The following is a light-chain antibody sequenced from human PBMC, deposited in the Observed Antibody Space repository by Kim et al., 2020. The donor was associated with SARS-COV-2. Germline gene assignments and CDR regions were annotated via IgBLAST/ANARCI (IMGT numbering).Light chain of an antibody. CDR2: GAS. V-gene: IGKV3-15*01. CDR3: QQYDIWPPLT. CDR1: QSVSSS. J-gene: IGKJ4*01. Sequence: EVVMRQSPATLSVSPGERVTVTCRASQSVSSSLAWYQQKPGQSPKLLIYGASTRATDVPARFSGSGSGTEFTLTISSLQSEDFAVYYCQQYDIWPPLTFGGGTKLEI.